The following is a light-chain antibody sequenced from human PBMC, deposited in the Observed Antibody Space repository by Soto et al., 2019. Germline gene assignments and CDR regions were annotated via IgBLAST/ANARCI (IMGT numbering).Light chain of an antibody. CDR1: SSDIGGYNY. CDR2: DVI. V-gene: IGLV2-11*01. Sequence: QSALTQPGSVSGSPGQSVTISCTGTSSDIGGYNYVSWYQQHPGKAPKLMIYDVIKRPSGVPDRFSGSKSGNTASLTIYGLQAEDEADYYCCSYAGSYTHVFGTGTKLTVL. CDR3: CSYAGSYTHV. J-gene: IGLJ1*01.